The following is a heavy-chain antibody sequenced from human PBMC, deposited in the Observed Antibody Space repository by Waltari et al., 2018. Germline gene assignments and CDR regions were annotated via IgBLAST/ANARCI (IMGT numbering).Heavy chain of an antibody. D-gene: IGHD4-4*01. CDR2: IKGDGSQK. CDR3: ARDPHYSNFDY. J-gene: IGHJ4*02. CDR1: GFTFSTYW. Sequence: EVHLVESGGGLVQPGGSLRLSCAVSGFTFSTYWMTWVRQAPGKGLEWLANIKGDGSQKNYVDSVKGRFTISRDTANNSLYLQMNSLRAEDTAVYYCARDPHYSNFDYWGQGTLVTVSS. V-gene: IGHV3-7*01.